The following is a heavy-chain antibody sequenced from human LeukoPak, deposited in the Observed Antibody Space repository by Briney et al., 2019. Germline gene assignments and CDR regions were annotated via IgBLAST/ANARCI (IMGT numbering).Heavy chain of an antibody. V-gene: IGHV3-7*01. CDR2: MKDDGNEI. CDR1: GFTFKNYR. CDR3: ARNRATNDY. J-gene: IGHJ4*02. D-gene: IGHD1-26*01. Sequence: GGSLRLSCTASGFTFKNYRMTWVRQAPGKGLEWVASMKDDGNEIQYVDSVKGRFTISRDNAKSSLYLQMNNLRAEDTAVYYCARNRATNDYWGQGTLVTVSS.